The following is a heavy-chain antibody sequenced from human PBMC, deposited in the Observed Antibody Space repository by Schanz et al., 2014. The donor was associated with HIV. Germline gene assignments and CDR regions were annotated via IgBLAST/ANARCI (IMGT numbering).Heavy chain of an antibody. CDR3: AARYCSGAKCYSLDY. CDR1: GFTFSTYS. CDR2: ISHSSNYI. V-gene: IGHV3-21*01. Sequence: EVQLVESGGGLVKPGGSLSLSCAASGFTFSTYSMNWVRQAPGKGLEWVSSISHSSNYIYYADSVKGRFTISRDNSKNTLFLQMNSLRAEDTAVYHCAARYCSGAKCYSLDYWGQGTLVTVSS. D-gene: IGHD2-15*01. J-gene: IGHJ4*02.